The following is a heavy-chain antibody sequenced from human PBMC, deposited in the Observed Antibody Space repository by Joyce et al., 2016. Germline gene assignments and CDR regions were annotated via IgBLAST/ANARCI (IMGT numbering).Heavy chain of an antibody. CDR1: GYTFTQYN. CDR2: IAVGGGIT. J-gene: IGHJ4*02. V-gene: IGHV1-3*01. Sequence: QVQLLQSGAEVKKPGASVKVSCKASGYTFTQYNLQWVRQGPGQRLEWLGWIAVGGGITRYSQSLEGRVTITRDTSASTVYIELSSLRSEDTAVYYCGREEKYGGNYYVPYWGQGTLVTVSS. D-gene: IGHD3-10*02. CDR3: GREEKYGGNYYVPY.